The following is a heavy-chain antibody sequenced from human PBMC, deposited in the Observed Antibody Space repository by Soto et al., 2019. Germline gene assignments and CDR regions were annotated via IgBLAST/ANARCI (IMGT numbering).Heavy chain of an antibody. J-gene: IGHJ4*01. V-gene: IGHV4-38-2*01. CDR2: IYRSGST. Sequence: SETLSLTCAVSGYSISSGYYWGGIRQPPGKGLEWIGSIYRSGSTYYNPSLMSRVILSVDTSKNQFSLKLNSVTAADTAVYYCARGEWSTAMVQTLVPAAVHDYWGHGXLVTVYS. CDR3: ARGEWSTAMVQTLVPAAVHDY. CDR1: GYSISSGYY. D-gene: IGHD5-18*01.